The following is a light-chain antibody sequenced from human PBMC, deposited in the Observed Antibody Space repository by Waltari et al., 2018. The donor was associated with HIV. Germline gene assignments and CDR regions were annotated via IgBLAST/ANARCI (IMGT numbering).Light chain of an antibody. V-gene: IGLV1-51*01. CDR1: SSNIGNNY. CDR3: GTWDSGLSAVV. Sequence: QSVLTQPPSVSAAPGQKVTISCSGSSSNIGNNYVSWYQQLPGTAPKLLIYENNKRPSGIPDRFSGSKSGPSATLGITGLQTGDEADYYCGTWDSGLSAVVFGGGTKLTVL. J-gene: IGLJ3*02. CDR2: ENN.